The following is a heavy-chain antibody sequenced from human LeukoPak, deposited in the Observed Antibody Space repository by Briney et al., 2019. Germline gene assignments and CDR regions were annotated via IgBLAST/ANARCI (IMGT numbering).Heavy chain of an antibody. CDR3: ASYYDSSGYPVGY. J-gene: IGHJ4*02. V-gene: IGHV5-51*01. Sequence: GESLKISCKGSGYSFTSYWIGWVRQMPGKGLEWMGIIYPGDSDTRYSPSFQGQVTISADKSISTAYPQWSSLKASDTAMYYCASYYDSSGYPVGYWGQGTLVTVSS. D-gene: IGHD3-22*01. CDR1: GYSFTSYW. CDR2: IYPGDSDT.